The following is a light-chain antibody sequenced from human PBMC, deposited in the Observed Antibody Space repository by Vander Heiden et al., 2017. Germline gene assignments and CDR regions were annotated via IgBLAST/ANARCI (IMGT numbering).Light chain of an antibody. J-gene: IGLJ3*02. CDR3: CSYAGVSTWV. CDR2: EVS. Sequence: SALTQPASVSGSPGQSITISCTGTSSDVGSYNLVSCYQQHPGKAPKLMIYEVSKRPSGVSNRFSGSKSGNTASLTISGLQAEDEADYYCCSYAGVSTWVFGGGTKLTVL. CDR1: SSDVGSYNL. V-gene: IGLV2-23*02.